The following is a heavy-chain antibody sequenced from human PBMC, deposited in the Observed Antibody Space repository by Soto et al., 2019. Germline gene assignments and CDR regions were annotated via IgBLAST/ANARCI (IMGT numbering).Heavy chain of an antibody. D-gene: IGHD2-15*01. CDR2: INHSGST. J-gene: IGHJ5*02. CDR1: GGSFSGYY. CDR3: ARGIPRIVVVVAATPNWFEP. Sequence: PSETLSLTCAVYGGSFSGYYWSWIRQPPGKGLEWIGEINHSGSTNYNPSLKSRVTISVDTSKNQFSLKLSSVTAADTAVYYCARGIPRIVVVVAATPNWFEPWGQGTLVTVSS. V-gene: IGHV4-34*01.